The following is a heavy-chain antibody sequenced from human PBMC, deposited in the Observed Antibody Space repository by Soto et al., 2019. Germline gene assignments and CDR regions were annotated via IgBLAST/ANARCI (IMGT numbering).Heavy chain of an antibody. CDR3: ARWDDYGASDQYHFDQ. V-gene: IGHV1-69*01. CDR2: IIPIFGTI. J-gene: IGHJ4*02. CDR1: VEFFSNYG. D-gene: IGHD4-17*01. Sequence: QAQLVQSGAEVKEPGSSVKVSCKASVEFFSNYGISWVRQAPGQGLEWMGGIIPIFGTISYAEKFQGRVTITADESTNTVYMQLRSLRSADTAVYYCARWDDYGASDQYHFDQWGQGTLVTVSS.